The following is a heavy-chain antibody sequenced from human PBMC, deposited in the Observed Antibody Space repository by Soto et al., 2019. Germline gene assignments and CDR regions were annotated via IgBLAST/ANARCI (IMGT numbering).Heavy chain of an antibody. V-gene: IGHV3-21*06. CDR1: GFTFTRYS. CDR3: ARESEDLTSNFDY. J-gene: IGHJ4*02. CDR2: ISSTTNYI. Sequence: EVQLVESGGGLVKPGGSLRLSCAASGFTFTRYSMNWVHQAPGKGLELVSSISSTTNYIYYGDSMKGRFNISRDNAKNSLYLEMNSLRAEDTAVYYCARESEDLTSNFDYWGQGTLVTVSS.